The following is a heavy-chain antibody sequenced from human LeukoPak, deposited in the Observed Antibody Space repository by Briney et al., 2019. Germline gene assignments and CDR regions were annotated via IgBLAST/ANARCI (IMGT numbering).Heavy chain of an antibody. D-gene: IGHD3-16*01. V-gene: IGHV3-23*01. J-gene: IGHJ4*02. CDR1: GFTFSSYA. CDR3: AKDAALYPFFFDY. CDR2: VSGGGGHT. Sequence: GGSLRLSCAASGFTFSSYAMTWVRQAPGKGLEWVSAVSGGGGHTYYADSVKGRFTISRDNSKNTLYLQMDTLRAEDTAVYYCAKDAALYPFFFDYWGQGTLVTVSS.